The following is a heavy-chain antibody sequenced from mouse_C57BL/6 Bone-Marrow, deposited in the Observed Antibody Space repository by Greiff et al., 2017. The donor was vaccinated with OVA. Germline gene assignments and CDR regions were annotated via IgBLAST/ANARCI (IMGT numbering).Heavy chain of an antibody. D-gene: IGHD1-1*01. V-gene: IGHV1-18*01. CDR3: ARPGSSYVSYWYFDV. J-gene: IGHJ1*03. Sequence: EVKLMESGPELVKPGASVKIPCKASRYTFTDYNMDWVKQSHGKSLEWIGDINPNNGGTIYNQKFKGKATLTVDKSSSTAYMELRSLTSEDTAVYYCARPGSSYVSYWYFDVWGTGTTVTVSS. CDR1: RYTFTDYN. CDR2: INPNNGGT.